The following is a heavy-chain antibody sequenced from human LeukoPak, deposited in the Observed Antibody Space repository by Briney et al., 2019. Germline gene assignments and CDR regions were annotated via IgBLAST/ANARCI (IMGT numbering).Heavy chain of an antibody. V-gene: IGHV4-39*01. D-gene: IGHD3-10*01. Sequence: EWIGSIYYSGSTYYNTSLKSRVTISVDTSKNQFSLKLSSVTAADTAVHDCAATMVRAVHTHCDYWGKGVLATVPS. CDR2: IYYSGST. CDR3: AATMVRAVHTHCDY. J-gene: IGHJ4*02.